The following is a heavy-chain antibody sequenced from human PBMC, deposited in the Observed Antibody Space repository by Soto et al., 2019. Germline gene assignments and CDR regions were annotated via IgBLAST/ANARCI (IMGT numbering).Heavy chain of an antibody. CDR1: GYTFTGYY. Sequence: VKVSCKASGYTFTGYYMHWVRQAPGQGLEWMGWINPNSGGTNYAQKFQGWVTMTRDTSISTAYMELSRLRSDDTAVYYCARGDCSSTSCYTSGGDYWGQGTLVTVSS. CDR2: INPNSGGT. CDR3: ARGDCSSTSCYTSGGDY. D-gene: IGHD2-2*02. V-gene: IGHV1-2*04. J-gene: IGHJ4*02.